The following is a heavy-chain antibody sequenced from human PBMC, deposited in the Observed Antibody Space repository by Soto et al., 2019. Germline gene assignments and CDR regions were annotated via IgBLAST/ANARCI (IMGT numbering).Heavy chain of an antibody. CDR2: ISAYNRNT. CDR3: ARDRIVVVPAASPGVYYYYGMDV. D-gene: IGHD2-2*01. CDR1: GYTFTSYG. J-gene: IGHJ6*02. Sequence: QVQLVQSGAEVKKPGASVKVSCKASGYTFTSYGIGWVRQAPGQGLEWMGWISAYNRNTNYAQKLQGRVTMTTDTSTSTAYMELRSVRSDGTAVYYCARDRIVVVPAASPGVYYYYGMDVWGQGTTVTVSS. V-gene: IGHV1-18*01.